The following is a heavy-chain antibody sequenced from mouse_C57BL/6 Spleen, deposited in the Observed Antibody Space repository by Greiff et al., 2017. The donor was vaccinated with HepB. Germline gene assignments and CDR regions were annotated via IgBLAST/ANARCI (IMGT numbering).Heavy chain of an antibody. CDR1: GYTFTSYW. V-gene: IGHV1-50*01. J-gene: IGHJ2*01. CDR3: ARNYKYYFDY. D-gene: IGHD2-12*01. Sequence: VQLQHPGAELVKPGASVKLSCKASGYTFTSYWMQWVKQRPGQGLEWIGEIDPSDSYTNYNQKFKGKATLTVDTSSSTAYMQLSSLTSEDSAVYYCARNYKYYFDYWGQGTTLTVSS. CDR2: IDPSDSYT.